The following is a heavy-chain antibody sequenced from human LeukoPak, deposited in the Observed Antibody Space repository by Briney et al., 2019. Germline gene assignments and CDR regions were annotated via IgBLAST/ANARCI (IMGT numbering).Heavy chain of an antibody. CDR1: GFTFTSSA. Sequence: SVKVSCKASGFTFTSSAVQWVRQARGQRLEWIGWFVVGSGNTNYAQKFQERVTITRGMSTSTAYMELSSLRSEDTAVYYCAAESAPYSGYDSHYFDYWGQGTQVTVSS. D-gene: IGHD5-12*01. V-gene: IGHV1-58*01. J-gene: IGHJ4*02. CDR3: AAESAPYSGYDSHYFDY. CDR2: FVVGSGNT.